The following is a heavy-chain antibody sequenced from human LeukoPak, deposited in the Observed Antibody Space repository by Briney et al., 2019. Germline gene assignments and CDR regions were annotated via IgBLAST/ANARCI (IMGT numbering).Heavy chain of an antibody. CDR3: ARVPGVTRYFDY. Sequence: GGSLRLSCAASGFTFTCCWMSWFRQAPGKGLEWVASIKQDGREKFYADSVKGRFTISRDKAKNSLYLQMNSLRAEDTAVYYCARVPGVTRYFDYWGQGNLVTVSS. J-gene: IGHJ4*02. CDR1: GFTFTCCW. CDR2: IKQDGREK. D-gene: IGHD4-23*01. V-gene: IGHV3-7*01.